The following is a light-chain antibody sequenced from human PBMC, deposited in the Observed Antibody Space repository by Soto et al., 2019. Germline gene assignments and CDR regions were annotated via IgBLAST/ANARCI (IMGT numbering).Light chain of an antibody. CDR3: HHRAYWPWT. CDR1: QNIVTY. Sequence: EIVLTQSPATLSLSPGERGTLSCSASQNIVTYVAWYQQRPDHAPRLLVYDTCNRATGIPARFSGGGSGTDFTLTISSLETQDFEVYSCHHRAYWPWTFGQGTKVEI. J-gene: IGKJ1*01. V-gene: IGKV3-11*01. CDR2: DTC.